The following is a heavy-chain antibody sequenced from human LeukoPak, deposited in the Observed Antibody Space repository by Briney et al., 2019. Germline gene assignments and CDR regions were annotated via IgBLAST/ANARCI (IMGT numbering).Heavy chain of an antibody. V-gene: IGHV1-2*02. CDR3: ARDSVPYGSGLLAY. CDR2: INPNSGGT. CDR1: GYTFTGYY. J-gene: IGHJ4*02. D-gene: IGHD3-10*01. Sequence: ASVKVSCKASGYTFTGYYMHWVRQAPGQGLEWMGWINPNSGGTNYAQKFQGRVTMTRDTSISTAYMELSRLRSDDTAVYYCARDSVPYGSGLLAYWGQGTLVTVSS.